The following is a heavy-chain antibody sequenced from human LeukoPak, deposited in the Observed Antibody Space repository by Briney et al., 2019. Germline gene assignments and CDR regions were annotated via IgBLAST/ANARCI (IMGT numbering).Heavy chain of an antibody. D-gene: IGHD3-3*01. CDR1: AYTFTSYY. Sequence: ASVKVSCKASAYTFTSYYMHWVRQAPGQGLEWMGIINPSGGSTSYAQKFQGRVTMTRDTSTSTVYMELSSLRSEDTAVYYCARGRYDFWSGYYTGYYFDYWGQGTLVTVSS. CDR3: ARGRYDFWSGYYTGYYFDY. V-gene: IGHV1-46*01. CDR2: INPSGGST. J-gene: IGHJ4*02.